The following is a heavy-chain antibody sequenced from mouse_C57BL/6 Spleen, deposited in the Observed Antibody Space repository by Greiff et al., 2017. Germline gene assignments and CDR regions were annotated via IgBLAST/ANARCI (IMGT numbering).Heavy chain of an antibody. Sequence: DVQLQESGPGLVKPSQSLSLTCSVTGYSITSGYYWNWIRQFPGNKLEWMGYISYDGSNNYNPSLKNRISITRDTSKNQFFLKLNSVTTEDTATYYCARGGYDYYFDYWGQGTTLTVSS. CDR1: GYSITSGYY. CDR3: ARGGYDYYFDY. V-gene: IGHV3-6*01. D-gene: IGHD2-4*01. J-gene: IGHJ2*01. CDR2: ISYDGSN.